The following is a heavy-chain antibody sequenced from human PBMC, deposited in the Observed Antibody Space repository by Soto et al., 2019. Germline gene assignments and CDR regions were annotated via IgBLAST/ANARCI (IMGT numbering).Heavy chain of an antibody. D-gene: IGHD2-15*01. J-gene: IGHJ6*03. CDR3: ARGAAASPYYYCYYMDV. Sequence: QVQLQESGPGLVKPSQTLSLTCTVSGGSISSGGDYWSWIRQHPGKGLERIGYIYYSGSTYYNPSLNSRVTISVDTSKTKFSLKLSSVAAADTAVYYCARGAAASPYYYCYYMDVWGKGTTGTVSS. CDR1: GGSISSGGDY. V-gene: IGHV4-31*03. CDR2: IYYSGST.